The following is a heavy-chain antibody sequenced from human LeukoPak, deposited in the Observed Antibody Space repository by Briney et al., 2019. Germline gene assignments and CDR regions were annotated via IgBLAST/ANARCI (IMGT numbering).Heavy chain of an antibody. CDR3: AREGFSTVTSDY. Sequence: QPGGSLRLSCAASGFIFNHYNMNWVRQATGKGLEWVSFISNDSTVIYYTQSVKGRFTISRDNAENSLFLQLNNLRAEDTAVYYCAREGFSTVTSDYWGQGTLVTVSS. CDR1: GFIFNHYN. D-gene: IGHD4-17*01. J-gene: IGHJ4*02. CDR2: ISNDSTVI. V-gene: IGHV3-48*04.